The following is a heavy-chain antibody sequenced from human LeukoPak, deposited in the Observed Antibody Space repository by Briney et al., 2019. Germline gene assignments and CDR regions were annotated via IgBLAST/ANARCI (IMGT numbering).Heavy chain of an antibody. CDR2: IYYSGST. Sequence: SETLSLTCIVSGGSISSYYWSWIRQPPGKGLEWIGYIYYSGSTKYNPSLKSRVTISVDTSKNQFSLKLSAVTAADTAVYYCARHTRGSPDAFDIWGQGTMVTVSS. CDR3: ARHTRGSPDAFDI. J-gene: IGHJ3*02. CDR1: GGSISSYY. D-gene: IGHD3-10*01. V-gene: IGHV4-59*08.